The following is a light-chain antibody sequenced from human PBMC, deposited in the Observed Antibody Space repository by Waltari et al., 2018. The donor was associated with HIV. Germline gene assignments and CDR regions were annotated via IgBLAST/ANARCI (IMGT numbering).Light chain of an antibody. J-gene: IGLJ1*01. V-gene: IGLV1-47*01. CDR3: AVWNDSLSGYV. CDR2: KDN. CDR1: SSNIGSDY. Sequence: QSVLTQPPSASGTPGQRVTISCSGSSSNIGSDYVYWYQHLPGTAPKLLIYKDNQRPSGVPDRFSGSKSGTSASLAISGLRSEDEADYYCAVWNDSLSGYVFGTGTKVTV.